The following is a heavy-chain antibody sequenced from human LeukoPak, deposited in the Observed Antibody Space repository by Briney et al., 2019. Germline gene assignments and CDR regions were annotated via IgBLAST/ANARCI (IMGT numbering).Heavy chain of an antibody. D-gene: IGHD3-22*01. J-gene: IGHJ4*02. CDR1: GGSISSYY. CDR3: ARVRYYYDSSVLDY. V-gene: IGHV4-59*01. CDR2: IYYSGST. Sequence: SETLSLTCTVSGGSISSYYWSWLRQPPGKGLEWIGYIYYSGSTNYNPSLKSRVTISVDTSKNQFSLKLSSVTAADTAVYYCARVRYYYDSSVLDYWGQGTLVTVSS.